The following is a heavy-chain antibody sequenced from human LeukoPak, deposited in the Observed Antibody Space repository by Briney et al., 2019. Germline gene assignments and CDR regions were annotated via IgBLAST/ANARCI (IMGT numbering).Heavy chain of an antibody. CDR2: ISISSTYI. V-gene: IGHV3-21*01. CDR3: ARAWGQD. CDR1: EFTFSIYS. Sequence: GGSLRLSCAASEFTFSIYSMNWVRQAPGKGLEWVSSISISSTYIYYADSVKGRFTISRDNAKNSLFLQMNSLRADDTAVYYCARAWGQDWGQGTLVTVSS. J-gene: IGHJ4*02. D-gene: IGHD7-27*01.